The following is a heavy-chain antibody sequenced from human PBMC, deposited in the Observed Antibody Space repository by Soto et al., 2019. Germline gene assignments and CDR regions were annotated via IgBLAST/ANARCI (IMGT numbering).Heavy chain of an antibody. CDR3: ASALGYCSGGSCYPHSFQH. Sequence: GASVKVSCKASGGTFSSYTISWVRQAPGQGLEWMGRIIPILGIANYAQKFQGRVTITADKSTSTAYMELSSLRSEDTAVYYCASALGYCSGGSCYPHSFQHWGQGTLVTVSS. D-gene: IGHD2-15*01. J-gene: IGHJ1*01. CDR1: GGTFSSYT. CDR2: IIPILGIA. V-gene: IGHV1-69*02.